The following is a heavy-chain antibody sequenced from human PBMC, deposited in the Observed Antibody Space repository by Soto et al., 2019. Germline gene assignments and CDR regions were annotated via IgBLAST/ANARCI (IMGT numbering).Heavy chain of an antibody. J-gene: IGHJ4*02. V-gene: IGHV4-39*01. CDR2: IYYSGST. Sequence: LSLTCTVSGGSISSSSYYWGWIRQPPGKGLEWIGSIYYSGSTYYNPSLKSRVTISVDTSKNQFSLKLSSVTAADTAVYYCARHRYYDFWSGYSFDFDYWGQGTLVTVSS. CDR3: ARHRYYDFWSGYSFDFDY. D-gene: IGHD3-3*01. CDR1: GGSISSSSYY.